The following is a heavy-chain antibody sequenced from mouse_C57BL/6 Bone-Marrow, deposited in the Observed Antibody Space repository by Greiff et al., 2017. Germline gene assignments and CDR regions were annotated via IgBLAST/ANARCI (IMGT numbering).Heavy chain of an antibody. CDR3: TTGYGYGFAY. D-gene: IGHD2-2*01. V-gene: IGHV14-4*01. CDR2: IDPENGDT. Sequence: VQLQQSGAELVRPGASVKLSCTASGFNIKDDYMHWVKQRPEQGLEWIGWIDPENGDTEYASKFQGKATITADTSSNTAYLQLSSLTSEDTAVSSFTTGYGYGFAYWGQGTLVTVSA. J-gene: IGHJ3*01. CDR1: GFNIKDDY.